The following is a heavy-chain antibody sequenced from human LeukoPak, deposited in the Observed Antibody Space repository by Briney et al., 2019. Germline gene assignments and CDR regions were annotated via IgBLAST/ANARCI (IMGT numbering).Heavy chain of an antibody. Sequence: SETLSLTCAVYGGSFSGYYWSWIRQPPGKGLEWIGEINHSGSTNYNPSLKSRVTISVDTSKNQFSLKLSSVTAADTAVYYCASLKTAPGMDVWGKGTTVTVSS. D-gene: IGHD1-1*01. CDR2: INHSGST. CDR1: GGSFSGYY. J-gene: IGHJ6*03. V-gene: IGHV4-34*01. CDR3: ASLKTAPGMDV.